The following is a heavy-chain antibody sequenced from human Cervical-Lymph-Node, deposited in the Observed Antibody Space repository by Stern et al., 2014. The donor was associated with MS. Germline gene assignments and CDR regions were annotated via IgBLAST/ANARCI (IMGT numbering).Heavy chain of an antibody. Sequence: QITLKESGPTLVKPTQTLTLTCTFSGFSLNTDKVSVGWIRQPPGKALEWLALIYWDGDKRYSPSLRSRLSITKDTSKNQVVLTLTNMDPVDAATYYCAHRQRAGAFAVWGQGTMVTVSS. CDR2: IYWDGDK. CDR1: GFSLNTDKVS. J-gene: IGHJ3*01. V-gene: IGHV2-5*02. CDR3: AHRQRAGAFAV. D-gene: IGHD6-19*01.